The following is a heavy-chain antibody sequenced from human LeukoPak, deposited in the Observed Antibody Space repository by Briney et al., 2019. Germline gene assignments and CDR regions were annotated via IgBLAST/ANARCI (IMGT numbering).Heavy chain of an antibody. V-gene: IGHV4-30-2*01. D-gene: IGHD1-7*01. J-gene: IGHJ5*02. CDR1: GGSISSGGYS. CDR3: ARASPINWNYGWFDP. Sequence: SQTLSLTCAVSGGSISSGGYSWSWIRQPPGKGLEWIGYIYHSGSAYYNPSLKSRVTISVGRSKNQFSLKLSSVTAADTAVYYCARASPINWNYGWFDPWGQGTLVTVSS. CDR2: IYHSGSA.